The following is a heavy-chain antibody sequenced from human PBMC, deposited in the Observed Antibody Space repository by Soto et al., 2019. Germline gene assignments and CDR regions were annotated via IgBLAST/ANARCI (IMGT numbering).Heavy chain of an antibody. CDR1: GFAFRHND. CDR3: ATGGIYYDA. V-gene: IGHV3-11*01. Sequence: GGSLRLSYTVSGFAFRHNDLTWIRQAPGKGLEWLSYISTSGSPAYYADSVKGPFTISTDNAKKSLYLQMESLRAEDTGVYYWATGGIYYDAWGQGTLVTVSS. D-gene: IGHD1-26*01. J-gene: IGHJ5*02. CDR2: ISTSGSPA.